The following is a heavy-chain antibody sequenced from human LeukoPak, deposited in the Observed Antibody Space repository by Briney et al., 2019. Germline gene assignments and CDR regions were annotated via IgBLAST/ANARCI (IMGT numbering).Heavy chain of an antibody. V-gene: IGHV3-7*01. D-gene: IGHD3-22*01. J-gene: IGHJ4*02. CDR1: GFTFSSYW. CDR2: IKQDGSEK. Sequence: GGSLRLSCAASGFTFSSYWMGWVRQAPGKGLEWVANIKQDGSEKYYVDSVKGRFTISRDNAKNSLYLQMNSLRAEDTAVYYCARGGYYYDSSGYPDYWGQGTLVTVSS. CDR3: ARGGYYYDSSGYPDY.